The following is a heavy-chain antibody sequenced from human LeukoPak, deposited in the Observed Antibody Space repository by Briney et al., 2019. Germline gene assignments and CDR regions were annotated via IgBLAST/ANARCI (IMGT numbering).Heavy chain of an antibody. CDR3: ARGARVGYSSGWSIDS. CDR2: INDSGST. V-gene: IGHV4-34*01. D-gene: IGHD6-19*01. J-gene: IGHJ4*02. CDR1: SGSFSSYQ. Sequence: PSETLSLTCAVYSGSFSSYQWTWIRQPPGEGLEWIGEINDSGSTNSNPSLKSRVTISVDTSKNQFSLKLSSVTDADMAVYYCARGARVGYSSGWSIDSWGRGTLVTVSS.